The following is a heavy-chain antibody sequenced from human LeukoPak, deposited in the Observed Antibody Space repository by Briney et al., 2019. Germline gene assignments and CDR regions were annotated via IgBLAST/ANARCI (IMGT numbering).Heavy chain of an antibody. CDR2: INPNSGGP. V-gene: IGHV1-2*03. J-gene: IGHJ6*03. CDR3: AKEARIAAAYMDV. D-gene: IGHD6-13*01. Sequence: LGASVKVSCKASGYTFTGYYMHWVRQAPGQGLEWMVWINPNSGGPNYAQKFQGRFTMTRDTSISTAYMELSRLRSDDTAVYYCAKEARIAAAYMDVWGKGTRVTVSS. CDR1: GYTFTGYY.